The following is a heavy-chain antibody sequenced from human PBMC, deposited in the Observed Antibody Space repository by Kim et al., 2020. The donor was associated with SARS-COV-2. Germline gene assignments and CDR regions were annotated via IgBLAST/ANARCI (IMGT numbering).Heavy chain of an antibody. V-gene: IGHV3-23*01. CDR1: GFTFSSYA. D-gene: IGHD3-3*01. Sequence: GGSLRLSCAASGFTFSSYAMSWVRQAPGKGLEWVSAISGSGGSTYYADSVKGRFTISRDNSKNTLYLQMNSLRAEDTAVYYCATLEWPSYYYYGMDVWGQGTTVTVSS. CDR2: ISGSGGST. J-gene: IGHJ6*02. CDR3: ATLEWPSYYYYGMDV.